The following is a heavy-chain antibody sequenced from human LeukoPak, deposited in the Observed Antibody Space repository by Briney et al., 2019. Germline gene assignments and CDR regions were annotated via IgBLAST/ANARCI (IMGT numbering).Heavy chain of an antibody. CDR2: IKQDGSEK. Sequence: GGSLSLSCAASGFTFSSYWMSWVRQAPGKGLEWVANIKQDGSEKYYVDSVKGRFTISRDNAKNSLYLQMNSLRAEDTAVYYCARQITIFGVVPWGDAFDIWGQGTMVTVSS. J-gene: IGHJ3*02. CDR1: GFTFSSYW. V-gene: IGHV3-7*01. D-gene: IGHD3-3*01. CDR3: ARQITIFGVVPWGDAFDI.